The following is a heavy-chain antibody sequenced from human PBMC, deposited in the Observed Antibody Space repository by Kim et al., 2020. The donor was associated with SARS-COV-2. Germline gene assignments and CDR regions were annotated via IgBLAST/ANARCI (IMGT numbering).Heavy chain of an antibody. CDR3: SRGMFRSGFDG. J-gene: IGHJ6*02. V-gene: IGHV3-74*01. CDR2: ISSDGGIT. CDR1: GFSSSSYW. Sequence: GGSLRLSCAAAGFSSSSYWINWVRQPPGKGLEWVSLISSDGGITHYADSVKGRFTMSRDSAENTVFLQMNSLGTEDTAVYYCSRGMFRSGFDGWGQGTTFSVSS. D-gene: IGHD6-25*01.